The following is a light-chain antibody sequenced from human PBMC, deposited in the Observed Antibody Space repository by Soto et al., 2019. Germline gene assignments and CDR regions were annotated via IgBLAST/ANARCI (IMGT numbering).Light chain of an antibody. CDR3: HHYNTFPPYT. V-gene: IGKV3D-15*01. Sequence: EIVMTQSPATLSVSPGERATLSCRASQTISSDLAWYQHKPGQTPKLVIFGASNRAAGIPARFSGSGSGTEFTLTLSRLQSEDFAVYYCHHYNTFPPYTFGQGTKLEIK. CDR2: GAS. J-gene: IGKJ2*01. CDR1: QTISSD.